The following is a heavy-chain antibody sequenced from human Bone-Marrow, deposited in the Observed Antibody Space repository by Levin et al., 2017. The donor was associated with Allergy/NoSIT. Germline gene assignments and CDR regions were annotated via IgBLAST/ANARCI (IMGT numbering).Heavy chain of an antibody. V-gene: IGHV3-23*01. CDR2: IGGNSAKV. J-gene: IGHJ4*02. CDR3: AKHRASRNYHFDN. D-gene: IGHD4-11*01. CDR1: GFTFGNYT. Sequence: GGSLRLSCAASGFTFGNYTMSWVRQAPGKGLEWVSGIGGNSAKVYYADSVKGRFTISRDNSRDTLYLLMNGLRAEDTAVYYCAKHRASRNYHFDNWGQGTLVTVSS.